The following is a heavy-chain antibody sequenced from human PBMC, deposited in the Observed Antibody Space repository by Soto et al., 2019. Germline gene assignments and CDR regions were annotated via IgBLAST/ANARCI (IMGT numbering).Heavy chain of an antibody. Sequence: PGGSLRLSCAASGSTFSSYWMSWVRQAPGKGLEWVANIKQDGSEKYYVDSVKGRFTISRDNAKNSLYLQMNSLRAEDTAVYYCARVPTLYSSGWYYYYGMDVWGQGTTVTVSS. V-gene: IGHV3-7*03. CDR3: ARVPTLYSSGWYYYYGMDV. D-gene: IGHD6-19*01. CDR2: IKQDGSEK. J-gene: IGHJ6*02. CDR1: GSTFSSYW.